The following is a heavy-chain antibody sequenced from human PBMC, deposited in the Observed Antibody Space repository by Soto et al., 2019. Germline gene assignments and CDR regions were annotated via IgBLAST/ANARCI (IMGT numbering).Heavy chain of an antibody. CDR3: ARFLGNWYFDL. CDR1: GGTFNNCG. Sequence: QVQLVQSGAEVKKPGSSMKVSCKASGGTFNNCGVSWVRQAPGQGLEWMGGIIPIFNTLNYAQRFLGRLXXXXXXXXXXXXXXXXXXXXXXXXXXXXARFLGNWYFDLWGRGTPVTVSS. J-gene: IGHJ2*01. V-gene: IGHV1-69*01. D-gene: IGHD3-16*01. CDR2: IIPIFNTL.